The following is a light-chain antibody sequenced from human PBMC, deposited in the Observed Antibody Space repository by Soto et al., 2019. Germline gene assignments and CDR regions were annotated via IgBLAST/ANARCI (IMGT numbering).Light chain of an antibody. CDR3: QSYDSSLSVSYV. CDR1: SSNIGAGYD. CDR2: GNS. V-gene: IGLV1-40*01. J-gene: IGLJ1*01. Sequence: QSVLTQPPSVSVAPGQRVTISCTGSSSNIGAGYDVHWYQQLPGTAPKLLIYGNSNRPSGVPDRFSGSKSGTSASLAITGLQAEDEADYYCQSYDSSLSVSYVFGTGTKVTVL.